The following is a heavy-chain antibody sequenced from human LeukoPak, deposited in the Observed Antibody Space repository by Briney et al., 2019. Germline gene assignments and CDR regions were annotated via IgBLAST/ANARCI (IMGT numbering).Heavy chain of an antibody. CDR1: GFTFSSYT. Sequence: GGSLRLSCAASGFTFSSYTMNWVRQAPGKGLEWVSSTTSSSTYIYYADSVKGRFTISRDNAKNSLYLQMNSLRAEDTAVYYCARDLPQQLVHFDYWGQGTLVTVSS. V-gene: IGHV3-21*01. J-gene: IGHJ4*02. CDR3: ARDLPQQLVHFDY. D-gene: IGHD6-13*01. CDR2: TTSSSTYI.